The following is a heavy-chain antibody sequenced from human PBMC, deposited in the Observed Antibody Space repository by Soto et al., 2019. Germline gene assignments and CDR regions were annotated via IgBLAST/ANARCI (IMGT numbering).Heavy chain of an antibody. CDR2: IWYDGSNK. V-gene: IGHV3-33*01. CDR3: ARERYDFWIYYYYGMDV. CDR1: GFTFSSYG. Sequence: QVQLVESGGGVVQPGRSLRLSCAASGFTFSSYGMHWVRQAPGKGLEWVAVIWYDGSNKYYADSVKGRFTISRDNSKNTLYLQMNSLRAEDTAVYYCARERYDFWIYYYYGMDVWGQGTTVTVSS. D-gene: IGHD3-3*01. J-gene: IGHJ6*02.